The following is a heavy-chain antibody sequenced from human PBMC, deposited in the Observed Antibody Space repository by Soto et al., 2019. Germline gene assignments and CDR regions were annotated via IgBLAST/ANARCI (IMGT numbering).Heavy chain of an antibody. CDR3: AREHSSSYYFDY. D-gene: IGHD6-6*01. J-gene: IGHJ4*02. CDR1: GGSISSYY. CDR2: IYYSGST. Sequence: SETLSLTCTVSGGSISSYYWIWIRQPPGKGLEWIGYIYYSGSTNYNPSLKSRVTISVDTSKNQFSLKLSSVTAADTAVYYCAREHSSSYYFDYWGQGTLVTVSS. V-gene: IGHV4-59*01.